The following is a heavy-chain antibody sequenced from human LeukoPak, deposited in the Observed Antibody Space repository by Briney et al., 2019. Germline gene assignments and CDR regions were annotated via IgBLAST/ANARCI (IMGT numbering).Heavy chain of an antibody. D-gene: IGHD6-13*01. V-gene: IGHV3-21*01. CDR1: GFTFSSYS. Sequence: GGSLRLSCAASGFTFSSYSMNWVRQAPGKGLEWVSSISSSSSYIYYADSVKGRFTISRDNAKNSLYLQMNSLRAEDTTVYYCARRDSSSWDYWGQGPWSPSPQ. J-gene: IGHJ4*02. CDR3: ARRDSSSWDY. CDR2: ISSSSSYI.